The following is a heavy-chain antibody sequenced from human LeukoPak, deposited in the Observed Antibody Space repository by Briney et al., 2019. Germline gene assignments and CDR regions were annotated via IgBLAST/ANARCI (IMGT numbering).Heavy chain of an antibody. CDR2: IYTGGNT. CDR3: AARDGGDYPYFDY. J-gene: IGHJ4*02. CDR1: GFTVNRKH. V-gene: IGHV3-66*02. D-gene: IGHD4-17*01. Sequence: QTGGSLRLSCAASGFTVNRKHMTWVRQAPGKGLEWISFIYTGGNTYYAASVKGRFTVSRDNSKNTLYLQMNSLRDEDTGVYRCAARDGGDYPYFDYWGPGTLVTVSS.